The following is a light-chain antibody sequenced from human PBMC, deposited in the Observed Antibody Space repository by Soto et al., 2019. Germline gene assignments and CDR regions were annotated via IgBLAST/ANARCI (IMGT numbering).Light chain of an antibody. CDR3: CSSAGSNTCV. V-gene: IGLV2-14*01. Sequence: QSALTQPASVSGSPGQSITISCTGTNSDVGAYDYVSWYQQHPGKAPKLMISQVNNRPSGVSNRFSGSKCGNTASLTFSGLQDEDEADYYCCSSAGSNTCVFGGGTKLTVL. CDR2: QVN. CDR1: NSDVGAYDY. J-gene: IGLJ3*02.